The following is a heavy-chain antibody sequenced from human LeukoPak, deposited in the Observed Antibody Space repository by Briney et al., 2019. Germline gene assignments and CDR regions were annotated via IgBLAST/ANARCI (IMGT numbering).Heavy chain of an antibody. Sequence: ASVEVSCKASGGTFSSYAISWVRQAPGQGLEWMGGIIPIFGTANYAQKLQGRVTMTTDTSTSTAYMELRSLRSDDTAVYYCARDGVEDYYYYGMDVWGQGTTVTVSS. V-gene: IGHV1-69*05. J-gene: IGHJ6*02. CDR2: IIPIFGTA. D-gene: IGHD3-3*01. CDR3: ARDGVEDYYYYGMDV. CDR1: GGTFSSYA.